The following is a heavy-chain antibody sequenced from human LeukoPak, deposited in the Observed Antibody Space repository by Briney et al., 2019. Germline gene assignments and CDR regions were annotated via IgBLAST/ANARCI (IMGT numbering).Heavy chain of an antibody. CDR3: ARVMGSSKYYYYYYMDV. V-gene: IGHV4-59*01. D-gene: IGHD3-10*01. CDR2: IYYSGST. Sequence: SETLSLTCTVSGGSISSYYWSWIRQPPGKGLEWIGYIYYSGSTNYNPSLKSRVTISVDTSKNQFSLKLSSVTAADTAVYYRARVMGSSKYYYYYYMDVWGKGTTVTVSS. J-gene: IGHJ6*03. CDR1: GGSISSYY.